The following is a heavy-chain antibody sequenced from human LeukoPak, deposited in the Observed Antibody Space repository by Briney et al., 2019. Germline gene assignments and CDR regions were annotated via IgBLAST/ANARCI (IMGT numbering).Heavy chain of an antibody. CDR2: VTNSGSM. CDR3: ARDRGLVATNADYYMDV. CDR1: GFTFSDYY. V-gene: IGHV3-11*01. Sequence: GGSLRLSCAASGFTFSDYYLSWIRQAPGKALEWISYVTNSGSMFYADSVKGRFTVSRDDAKNSLYLQMNSLRAEDTAVYYCARDRGLVATNADYYMDVWGKGTTVTVSS. D-gene: IGHD5-12*01. J-gene: IGHJ6*03.